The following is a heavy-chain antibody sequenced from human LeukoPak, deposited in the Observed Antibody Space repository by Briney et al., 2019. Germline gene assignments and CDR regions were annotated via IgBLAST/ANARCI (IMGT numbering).Heavy chain of an antibody. V-gene: IGHV1-8*01. CDR1: GYTFTSYD. J-gene: IGHJ6*02. Sequence: ASVKVSCKASGYTFTSYDINWVRQATGQRLEWMGWMNPNSGNTGYAQKFQGRVTMTRNTSISTAYMELSSLRSEDTAVYYCARRVGRSSSYYYYYGMDVWGQGTTVTVSS. D-gene: IGHD6-13*01. CDR3: ARRVGRSSSYYYYYGMDV. CDR2: MNPNSGNT.